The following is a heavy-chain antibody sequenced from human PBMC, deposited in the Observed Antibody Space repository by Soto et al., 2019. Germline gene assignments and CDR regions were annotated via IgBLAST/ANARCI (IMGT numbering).Heavy chain of an antibody. CDR1: GGTFRSYS. CDR2: IIPIFDIT. CDR3: ARPDEGGYSSNHHYYYALDV. D-gene: IGHD3-22*01. V-gene: IGHV1-69*01. J-gene: IGHJ6*02. Sequence: QVQLVQSGAEVKKPGSSVKVSCKASGGTFRSYSISWVRQAPGQGLEWMGGIIPIFDITNYAQKFQGRVTITADESTSTAYMELSSLGSDDTAVYYCARPDEGGYSSNHHYYYALDVWGQGPRSPS.